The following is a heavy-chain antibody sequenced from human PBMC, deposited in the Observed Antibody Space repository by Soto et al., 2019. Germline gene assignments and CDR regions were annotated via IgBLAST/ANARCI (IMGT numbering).Heavy chain of an antibody. CDR2: IYSGGST. J-gene: IGHJ6*03. D-gene: IGHD3-3*01. V-gene: IGHV3-66*01. CDR3: AARYYDFWSGDTEESHMGFYYYYMDV. CDR1: GFTVSSNY. Sequence: GGSLRLSCAASGFTVSSNYMSWVRQAPGKGLEWVSVIYSGGSTYYADSVKGRFTISRDNSKNTLYLQMNSLRAEDTAVYYCAARYYDFWSGDTEESHMGFYYYYMDVWGKGTTVTVSS.